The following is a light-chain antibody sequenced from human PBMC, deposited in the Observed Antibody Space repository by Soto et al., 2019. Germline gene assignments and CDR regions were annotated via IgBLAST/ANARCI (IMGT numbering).Light chain of an antibody. V-gene: IGKV3-20*01. CDR3: QQYGSSPT. CDR2: GAS. CDR1: QNVASDY. Sequence: ECVLTQSPGTLSLSPGERATLSCRASQNVASDYLAWYRQKPGQAPRVLIYGASARAIGIPDRISGSGSGTDFTLTISRLESEDFAVYYCQQYGSSPTFGQGTRLEIK. J-gene: IGKJ5*01.